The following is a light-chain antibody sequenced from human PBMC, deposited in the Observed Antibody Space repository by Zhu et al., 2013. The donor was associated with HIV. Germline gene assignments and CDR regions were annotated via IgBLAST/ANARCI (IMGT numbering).Light chain of an antibody. CDR3: QQTKSYPFS. V-gene: IGKV1-9*01. Sequence: DIQLTQSPSSLSASVGDRVTITCRASQSVNSHLNWYQQKPGEAPKLLVYAASSLQSGVPLRFRGSGSGTEFALTVYGLQPEDSATYYCQQTKSYPFSFGPGTKVDV. CDR1: QSVNSH. J-gene: IGKJ3*01. CDR2: AAS.